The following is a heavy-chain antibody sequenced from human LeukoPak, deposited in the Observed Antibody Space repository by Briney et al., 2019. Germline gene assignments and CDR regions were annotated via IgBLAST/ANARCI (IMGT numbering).Heavy chain of an antibody. CDR3: ARDSDTAMVTGPDY. CDR2: INPNSGGT. CDR1: GYTFTGYY. D-gene: IGHD5-18*01. V-gene: IGHV1-2*02. Sequence: ASVKVSCKASGYTFTGYYMHWVRQAPGQGLEWMGWINPNSGGTNYAQKFQGRVTMTRDTSISTAYMELSRLRSDDTAVYYCARDSDTAMVTGPDYWGQGTLITVPS. J-gene: IGHJ4*02.